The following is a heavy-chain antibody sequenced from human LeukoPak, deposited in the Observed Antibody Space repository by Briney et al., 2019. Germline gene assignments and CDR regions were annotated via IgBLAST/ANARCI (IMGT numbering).Heavy chain of an antibody. CDR3: ARGLMGGDFDY. CDR2: IYASGNT. J-gene: IGHJ4*02. V-gene: IGHV4-4*07. CDR1: GGSISSYY. D-gene: IGHD3-10*01. Sequence: SETLSLTCTVSGGSISSYYWSWVRQPAGKGLEWIGRIYASGNTNYNPSLKGRVTMTVDTSKNQFSLNLSSVTAADTAVYYCARGLMGGDFDYWGQGTLVTVSS.